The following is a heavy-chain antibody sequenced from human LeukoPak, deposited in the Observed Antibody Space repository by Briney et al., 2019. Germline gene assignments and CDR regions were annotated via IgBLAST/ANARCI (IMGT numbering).Heavy chain of an antibody. CDR1: GLAFSTYG. CDR3: ASAAGPFDH. CDR2: IWSDGSNK. D-gene: IGHD6-13*01. Sequence: GGSLRLSCAASGLAFSTYGMHWVRQAPGKGLEWVAVIWSDGSNKYYADSVKGRFTISRDNSKNTLYLQMSSLRAEDAAVYYCASAAGPFDHWGQGTLVTVSS. J-gene: IGHJ4*02. V-gene: IGHV3-33*01.